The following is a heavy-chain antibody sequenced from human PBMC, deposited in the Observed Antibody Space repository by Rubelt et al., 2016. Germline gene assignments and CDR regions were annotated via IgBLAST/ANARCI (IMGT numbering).Heavy chain of an antibody. D-gene: IGHD4-17*01. CDR3: ARRSYGDFDY. V-gene: IGHV4-31*03. Sequence: TCTVSGGSISSGGYYWSWIRQHPGKGLEWIGNIYYSGSTNCNPSLKSRVTISVDTSKNQFSLKLSSVTAADTAVYYCARRSYGDFDYWGQGTLVTVSS. J-gene: IGHJ4*02. CDR2: IYYSGST. CDR1: GGSISSGGYY.